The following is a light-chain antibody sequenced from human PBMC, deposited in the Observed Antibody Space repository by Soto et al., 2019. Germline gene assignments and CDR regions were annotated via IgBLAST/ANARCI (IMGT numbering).Light chain of an antibody. Sequence: IVLTQSPATLSLSPGERATLSCRASHSVSRYLAWYQQRPGQAPRLLIYDASTRATGIPAKFSGSGSGTDFTITISSLEPEDFAVYYCQQRSTWPYTFGQGTKLDIK. V-gene: IGKV3-11*01. CDR3: QQRSTWPYT. CDR1: HSVSRY. J-gene: IGKJ2*01. CDR2: DAS.